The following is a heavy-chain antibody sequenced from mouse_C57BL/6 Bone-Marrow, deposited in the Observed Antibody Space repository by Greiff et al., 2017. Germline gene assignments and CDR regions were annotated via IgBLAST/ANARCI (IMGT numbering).Heavy chain of an antibody. CDR2: IRSKSSNYAT. D-gene: IGHD1-1*01. Sequence: EVKLVESGGGLVQPKGSLKLSCAASGFTFNTYAMHWVRQAPGKGLEWVARIRSKSSNYATYYADSVKDRFTISRDDSQSMLYLQMNNLKSEDTAMYYCVSFPTVVASRYYFDYWGQGTTLTVSS. J-gene: IGHJ2*01. CDR1: GFTFNTYA. CDR3: VSFPTVVASRYYFDY. V-gene: IGHV10-3*01.